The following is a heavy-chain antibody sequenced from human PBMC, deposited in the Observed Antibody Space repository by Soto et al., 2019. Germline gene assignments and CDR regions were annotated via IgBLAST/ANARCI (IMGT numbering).Heavy chain of an antibody. D-gene: IGHD3-3*01. CDR3: ARELQFLEKGFDY. CDR2: INAANGNT. V-gene: IGHV1-3*01. Sequence: QVQLVQSGAEVKQSGASVKLSCKASGYTFTSHYIHWVRQAPGQRLEWMGCINAANGNTPYSQKFQGSITITMDTSASTAYMELSSPKSEDTAVYYCARELQFLEKGFDYWGQGTLVTVSS. J-gene: IGHJ4*02. CDR1: GYTFTSHY.